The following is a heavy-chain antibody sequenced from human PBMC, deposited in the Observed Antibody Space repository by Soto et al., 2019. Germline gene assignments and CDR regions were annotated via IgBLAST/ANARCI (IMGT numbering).Heavy chain of an antibody. CDR2: ISYDGSNK. CDR1: GFTFSSYA. V-gene: IGHV3-30-3*01. Sequence: QVQLVESGGGVVQPGRSLRLSCAASGFTFSSYAMHWVRQAPGKGLEWVAVISYDGSNKYYADSVKGRFTISRDNSKNTLYLQMNSLRAEDTAVYYCARDGEQLVGDAFDIWGQGTMVTVSS. D-gene: IGHD6-6*01. J-gene: IGHJ3*02. CDR3: ARDGEQLVGDAFDI.